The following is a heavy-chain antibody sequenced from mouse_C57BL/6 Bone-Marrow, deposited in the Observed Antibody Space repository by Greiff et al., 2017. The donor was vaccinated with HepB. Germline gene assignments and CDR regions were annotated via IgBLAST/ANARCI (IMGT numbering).Heavy chain of an antibody. Sequence: QVQLQQSGPGLVQPSQSLSITCTVSGFSLTSYGVHWVRQSPGKGLEWLGVIWSGGSTDYNAAFISRLSISKDNSKSQVFFKMNSLQADDTAIYYCASPYYYGSSYYYAMDYWGQGTSVTVSS. CDR3: ASPYYYGSSYYYAMDY. J-gene: IGHJ4*01. V-gene: IGHV2-2*01. D-gene: IGHD1-1*01. CDR2: IWSGGST. CDR1: GFSLTSYG.